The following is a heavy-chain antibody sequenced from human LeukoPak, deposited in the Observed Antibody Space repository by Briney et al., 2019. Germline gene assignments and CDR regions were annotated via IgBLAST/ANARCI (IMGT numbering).Heavy chain of an antibody. CDR1: GFTFSSYA. CDR2: VNSDGSST. CDR3: ARDQGYYDSSGD. J-gene: IGHJ4*02. D-gene: IGHD3-22*01. V-gene: IGHV3-74*01. Sequence: GGSLRLSCAASGFTFSSYAMSWVRQAPGKGLEWVSRVNSDGSSTTYADSVRGRFTISRDNAKNTLYLQMNSLRAEDTAVYYCARDQGYYDSSGDWGQGTLVTVSS.